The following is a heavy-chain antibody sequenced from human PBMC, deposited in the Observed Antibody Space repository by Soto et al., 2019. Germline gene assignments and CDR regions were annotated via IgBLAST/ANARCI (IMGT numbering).Heavy chain of an antibody. CDR2: ISSSGATK. V-gene: IGHV3-48*03. Sequence: EVQVVESGGGLVQPGGSLRLSCAVSGFTFSSHEFNWVRQAPGKGLEFISYISSSGATKYYADSVKGRFTISRDNGKKSLYVQMDSLRAKDTAVYACASKVEIFDHYGMDVWGQGTTVTVSS. CDR1: GFTFSSHE. CDR3: ASKVEIFDHYGMDV. J-gene: IGHJ6*02.